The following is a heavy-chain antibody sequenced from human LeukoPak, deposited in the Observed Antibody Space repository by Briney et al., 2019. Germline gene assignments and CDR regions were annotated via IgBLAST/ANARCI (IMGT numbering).Heavy chain of an antibody. Sequence: GGSLRLSCAASGFTLSNYNMNWVRQAPGKWLEWVSSISSSSSYIYYTDSVKGRFTISRDNAKNSLYLQMNSLRAEDTAVYYCARSELGYNYHYMDVWGKGTTVTISS. CDR1: GFTLSNYN. V-gene: IGHV3-21*01. CDR2: ISSSSSYI. J-gene: IGHJ6*03. CDR3: ARSELGYNYHYMDV. D-gene: IGHD3-10*01.